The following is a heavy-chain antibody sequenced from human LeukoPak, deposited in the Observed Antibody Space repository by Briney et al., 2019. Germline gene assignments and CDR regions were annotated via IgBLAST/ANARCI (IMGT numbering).Heavy chain of an antibody. CDR1: GGSISSFY. CDR3: ARLSGNFVPAVINY. Sequence: SETLSLTCTVSGGSISSFYWSWIRQPPGKGLEWTGYIYYSGSTKYNPSLKSRATISLDTSKNQLSLKLRSVTAADTAVYYCARLSGNFVPAVINYWGQGTLVTVSS. CDR2: IYYSGST. J-gene: IGHJ4*02. D-gene: IGHD4-23*01. V-gene: IGHV4-59*08.